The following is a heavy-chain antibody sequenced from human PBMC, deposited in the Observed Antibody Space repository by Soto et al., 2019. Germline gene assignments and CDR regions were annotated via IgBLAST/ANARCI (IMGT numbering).Heavy chain of an antibody. Sequence: VQLVQSGAEVRKPGSSVKVSCKASGGSFKNFVITWVRQAPGQGLEWMGGIIPIFGSANYAEKFQGRVTIAADESTSTAYMELSSLRSEDTAVYYCAGDIVVLPSVYIRLDYWGQGALVTVAS. CDR2: IIPIFGSA. CDR3: AGDIVVLPSVYIRLDY. CDR1: GGSFKNFV. D-gene: IGHD2-2*01. J-gene: IGHJ4*02. V-gene: IGHV1-69*01.